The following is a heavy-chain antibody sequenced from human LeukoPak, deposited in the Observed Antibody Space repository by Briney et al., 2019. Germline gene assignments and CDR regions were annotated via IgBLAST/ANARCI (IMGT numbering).Heavy chain of an antibody. D-gene: IGHD1-14*01. CDR1: GGSFSGYY. Sequence: SETLSLTCAVYGGSFSGYYWSWIRQPPGKGLEWIGEINHSGSTNYNPSLKSRVTISVDTSKNQFSLKLSSVTAADTAVYYCARTPLTTTTRIDYWGQGTLVTVSS. J-gene: IGHJ4*02. V-gene: IGHV4-34*01. CDR3: ARTPLTTTTRIDY. CDR2: INHSGST.